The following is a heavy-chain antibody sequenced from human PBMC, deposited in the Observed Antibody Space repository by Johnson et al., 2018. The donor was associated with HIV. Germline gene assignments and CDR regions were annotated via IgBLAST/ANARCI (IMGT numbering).Heavy chain of an antibody. D-gene: IGHD6-13*01. Sequence: VQLVESGGGLVKPGGSLRLSCAASGFTFSDYYMSWIRQAPGKGLEWVGRIKSKTDGGTTDYAAPVKGRFTISRDDSKNTLYLQMNSLKTEDTAVYYCARGLLAGNDAFDIWGQGTMVTVSS. V-gene: IGHV3-15*01. CDR1: GFTFSDYY. J-gene: IGHJ3*02. CDR2: IKSKTDGGTT. CDR3: ARGLLAGNDAFDI.